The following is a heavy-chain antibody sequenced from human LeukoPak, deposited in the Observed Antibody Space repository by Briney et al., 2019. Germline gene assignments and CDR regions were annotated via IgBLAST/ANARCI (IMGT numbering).Heavy chain of an antibody. CDR1: GFTFSTYS. J-gene: IGHJ4*02. Sequence: PGGSLRLSCVDSGFTFSTYSMNWVRQAPGKGLEWVSSISSSRSYIYYGDSVKGRFTISRDNAKNSLYLQMNSLRAEDTAVYYCARDGAVTNGRYFDYWGQGTLVTVSS. V-gene: IGHV3-21*01. CDR2: ISSSRSYI. D-gene: IGHD4-17*01. CDR3: ARDGAVTNGRYFDY.